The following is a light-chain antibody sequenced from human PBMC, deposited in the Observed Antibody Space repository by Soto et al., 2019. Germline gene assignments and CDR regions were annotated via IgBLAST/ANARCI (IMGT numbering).Light chain of an antibody. V-gene: IGLV2-14*01. CDR1: SSDFGGYNY. CDR2: EVS. CDR3: SSYTSSRAYV. Sequence: QSVLTQPASVSGSPGQSITMSCTGTSSDFGGYNYVSWYQQQSGKAPKLMIHEVSNRPSGVSNRFSGSKSGNTASLTISGLQAEDEADYYCSSYTSSRAYVFGIGTKVTVL. J-gene: IGLJ1*01.